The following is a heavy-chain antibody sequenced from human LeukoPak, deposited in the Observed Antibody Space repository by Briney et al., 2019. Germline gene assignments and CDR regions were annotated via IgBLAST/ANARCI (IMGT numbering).Heavy chain of an antibody. Sequence: SETLSLTCTVSGGSVISGSYYWSWIRQPPGKGLEWIGYIYYGGSTNYNPSLKSRVTISVDTSKNQFSLKLISVTAADTAVYYCARWEGGTLDYWGQGTLVTVSS. CDR1: GGSVISGSYY. D-gene: IGHD2-15*01. CDR3: ARWEGGTLDY. CDR2: IYYGGST. J-gene: IGHJ4*02. V-gene: IGHV4-61*01.